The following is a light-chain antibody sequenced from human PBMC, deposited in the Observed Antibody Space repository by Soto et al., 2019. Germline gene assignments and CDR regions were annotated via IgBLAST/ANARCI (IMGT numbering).Light chain of an antibody. CDR1: SSNIGAGYD. Sequence: QSVLTQPTSVSGAPGQRVTISCTGSSSNIGAGYDVHWYQHLPGTAPKLLIYGNSNRPSGVPDRFSGSKSGTSASLAITGLQAEDEADYYCQSYDSSLSAYVFGTGTKLTVL. V-gene: IGLV1-40*01. CDR2: GNS. CDR3: QSYDSSLSAYV. J-gene: IGLJ1*01.